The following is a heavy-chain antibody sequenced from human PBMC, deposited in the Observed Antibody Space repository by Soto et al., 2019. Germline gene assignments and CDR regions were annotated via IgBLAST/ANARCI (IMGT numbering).Heavy chain of an antibody. V-gene: IGHV1-69*06. D-gene: IGHD2-15*01. Sequence: QVQLVQSGAEVKKPGSSVKVSCKASGGTFSSYAISWVRQAPGQGLEWMGGIIPIFGTANYAQKFQGRVTITADKSTSTAYMELSSLRSEDTAVYYCATPRVGDCSGGSCSSNHFDYWGQGTLVTVSS. J-gene: IGHJ4*02. CDR2: IIPIFGTA. CDR1: GGTFSSYA. CDR3: ATPRVGDCSGGSCSSNHFDY.